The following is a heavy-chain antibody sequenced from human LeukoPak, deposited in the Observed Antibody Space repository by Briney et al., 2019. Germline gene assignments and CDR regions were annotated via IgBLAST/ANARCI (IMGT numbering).Heavy chain of an antibody. CDR1: GGSISSYY. CDR3: ARLCSSTSCPFDY. D-gene: IGHD2-2*01. V-gene: IGHV4-59*08. CDR2: IYYSGST. Sequence: SETLSLTCTVSGGSISSYYWSWIRQPPGKGLEWIGYIYYSGSTNYNPSLKSRVTISVDTSKNQFSLILNSVTAADTAVYYCARLCSSTSCPFDYWGQGTLVTVSS. J-gene: IGHJ4*02.